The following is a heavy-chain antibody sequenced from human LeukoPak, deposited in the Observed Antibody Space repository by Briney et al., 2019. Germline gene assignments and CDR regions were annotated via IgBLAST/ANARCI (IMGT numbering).Heavy chain of an antibody. V-gene: IGHV3-23*01. CDR1: GFTFSSYA. CDR2: ISFSGTTP. CDR3: AKDLSTTWYAGGFDY. J-gene: IGHJ4*02. Sequence: PGGSLRLSCAASGFTFSSYAMSWVRQAPGKGLEWVSSISFSGTTPHYADSVKGRFTTSRDNSKNTVFLQMNSLRATDTATYYCAKDLSTTWYAGGFDYWGQGILVIVSS. D-gene: IGHD2-2*01.